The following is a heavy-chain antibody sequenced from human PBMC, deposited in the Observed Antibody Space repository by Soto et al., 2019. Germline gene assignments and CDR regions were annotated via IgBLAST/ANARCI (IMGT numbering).Heavy chain of an antibody. D-gene: IGHD5-12*01. CDR2: ISPYSGNT. J-gene: IGHJ5*02. CDR3: AAAQRWLQLDWFDP. Sequence: GAPVEVSCKAPGYIFFNYGIALVGQAPGQGLEWMGWISPYSGNTHYASKVQGRLTMTTDTSTSTAYMDLGSLTSDDTAVYYCAAAQRWLQLDWFDPWGQGTLVTVSS. V-gene: IGHV1-18*01. CDR1: GYIFFNYG.